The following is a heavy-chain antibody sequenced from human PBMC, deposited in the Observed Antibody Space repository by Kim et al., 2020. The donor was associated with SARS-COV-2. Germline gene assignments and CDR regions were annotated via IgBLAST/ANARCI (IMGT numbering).Heavy chain of an antibody. CDR2: IYYSGST. Sequence: SETLSLTCTVSGGSISSYYWSWIRQPPGKGLEWIGFIYYSGSTNYNPSLKSRVTISVDTSKNQFSLKLSSLTAADTAVYYCARSSSSSVCYFDLWGRGTLVNGSS. CDR1: GGSISSYY. V-gene: IGHV4-59*08. J-gene: IGHJ2*01. CDR3: ARSSSSSVCYFDL. D-gene: IGHD6-6*01.